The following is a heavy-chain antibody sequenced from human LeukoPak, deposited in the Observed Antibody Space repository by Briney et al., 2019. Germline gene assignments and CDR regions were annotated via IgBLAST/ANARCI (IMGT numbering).Heavy chain of an antibody. CDR3: ARIKDDSGLDY. CDR2: ISGSGGST. Sequence: GGSLRLSCAASGFTFSSSAMSWVRQAPGKGLEWVSAISGSGGSTYYADSVKGRFTISRDKSKNTLYLQMNSLRVEDTAVYYCARIKDDSGLDYWGQGTLVTVSS. D-gene: IGHD1-1*01. V-gene: IGHV3-23*01. CDR1: GFTFSSSA. J-gene: IGHJ4*02.